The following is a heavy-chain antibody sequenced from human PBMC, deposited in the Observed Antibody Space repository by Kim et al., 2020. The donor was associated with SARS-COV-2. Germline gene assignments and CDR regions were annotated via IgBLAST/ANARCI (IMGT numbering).Heavy chain of an antibody. D-gene: IGHD3-9*01. CDR1: GFTFSSYA. Sequence: GGSLRLSCAASGFTFSSYAMSWVRQAPGKGLEWVSAISGSGGSTYYADSVKGRFTISRDNSKNTLYLQMNSLRAEDTAVYYCAKDAGNYDILTGYCFDYWGQGTLVTVSS. CDR3: AKDAGNYDILTGYCFDY. V-gene: IGHV3-23*01. J-gene: IGHJ4*02. CDR2: ISGSGGST.